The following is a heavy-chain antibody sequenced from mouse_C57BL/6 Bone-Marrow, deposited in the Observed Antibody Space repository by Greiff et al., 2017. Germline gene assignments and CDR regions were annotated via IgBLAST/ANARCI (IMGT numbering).Heavy chain of an antibody. V-gene: IGHV5-4*01. D-gene: IGHD1-1*01. CDR1: GFTFSSYA. CDR2: ISDGGSCP. J-gene: IGHJ2*01. CDR3: ARKITTVLGDY. Sequence: EVHLVESGGGLVKPGGSLKLSCAASGFTFSSYAMSWVRQTPEKRLEWVATISDGGSCPYYQDNVKGRITISSNNAKNNLYLQMSELNSDDSAMYGRARKITTVLGDYWGQGTTLTVSS.